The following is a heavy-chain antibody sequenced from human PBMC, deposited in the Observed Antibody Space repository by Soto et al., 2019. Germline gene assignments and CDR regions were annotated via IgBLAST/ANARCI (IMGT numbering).Heavy chain of an antibody. Sequence: SETLSLTCTVSGGSISYYYWSWIRQPPGKGLEWIGYIYYSGSTNYNPSLKSRVTISVDTSKNQFSLKLSSVTAADTAVYYCARHRTVVPFDYWGQGTLVTVSS. CDR2: IYYSGST. J-gene: IGHJ4*02. CDR1: GGSISYYY. D-gene: IGHD2-15*01. CDR3: ARHRTVVPFDY. V-gene: IGHV4-59*08.